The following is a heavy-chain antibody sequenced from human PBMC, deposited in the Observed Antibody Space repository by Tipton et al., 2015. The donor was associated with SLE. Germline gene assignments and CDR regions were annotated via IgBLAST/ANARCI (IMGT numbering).Heavy chain of an antibody. Sequence: SLRLSCAASGFTFDDYAMHWVRQAPGKGLEWVSLISWDGGSTYYADSVKGRFTISRDNSKNSLYLQMNSLRAEDTALYYCAKARDPYRVLYVNDYWGQGTLVTVSS. J-gene: IGHJ4*02. D-gene: IGHD2-8*01. CDR2: ISWDGGST. CDR3: AKARDPYRVLYVNDY. V-gene: IGHV3-43D*03. CDR1: GFTFDDYA.